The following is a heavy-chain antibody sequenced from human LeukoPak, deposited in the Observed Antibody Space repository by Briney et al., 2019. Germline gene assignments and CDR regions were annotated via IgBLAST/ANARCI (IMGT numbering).Heavy chain of an antibody. CDR2: INPNSGGT. CDR1: GYTFTGYY. CDR3: ARDGGSGFGGISNWFDP. Sequence: GASVKVSCKASGYTFTGYYMHWVRQAPGQGLEWMGWINPNSGGTNYAQKFQGRVTMTRDTSISTAYMELSRLRSDDTAVDYCARDGGSGFGGISNWFDPWGQGTLVTVSS. D-gene: IGHD3-10*01. J-gene: IGHJ5*02. V-gene: IGHV1-2*02.